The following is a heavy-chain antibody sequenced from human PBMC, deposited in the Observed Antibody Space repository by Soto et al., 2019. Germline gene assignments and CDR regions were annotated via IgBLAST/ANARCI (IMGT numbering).Heavy chain of an antibody. CDR3: AKLGVPAAMSWFGP. Sequence: GGSLRLSCAASGFPFSSYAMSWVRQDPGKGLEWVSAISGSGGSTYYADSVKGRFTISRDNSKNTLYLQMNSLRAEDTAVYYCAKLGVPAAMSWFGPWGQGTLVTVSS. D-gene: IGHD2-2*01. V-gene: IGHV3-23*01. CDR2: ISGSGGST. CDR1: GFPFSSYA. J-gene: IGHJ5*02.